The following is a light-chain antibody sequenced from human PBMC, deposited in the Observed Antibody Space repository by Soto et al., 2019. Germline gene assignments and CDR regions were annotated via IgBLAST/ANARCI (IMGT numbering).Light chain of an antibody. CDR1: QSVSSSY. J-gene: IGKJ1*01. CDR2: GTS. CDR3: QQYGSSPPWT. V-gene: IGKV3-20*01. Sequence: EIVLTQSPGTLSLFPGERVTLSCRARQSVSSSYLAWYQQKAGQAPRLLIYGTSNRATAIPDRFSGSGSGTAFTLTISRLEPEDFAVYYSQQYGSSPPWTFGQGTKVEIK.